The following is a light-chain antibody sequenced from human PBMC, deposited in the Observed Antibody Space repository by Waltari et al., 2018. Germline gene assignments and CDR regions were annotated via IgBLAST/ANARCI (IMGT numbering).Light chain of an antibody. CDR2: DVS. Sequence: EIVLTQSPATLSLSPGERVTLSCRASQSVSSSLAWYQQKPGQAPWLLFHDVSNRATGIPARFSVSGSGTDFTLTISSLEAEDFAVFYCQQRSNWPPTFGQGTKVEIK. J-gene: IGKJ1*01. CDR1: QSVSSS. CDR3: QQRSNWPPT. V-gene: IGKV3-11*01.